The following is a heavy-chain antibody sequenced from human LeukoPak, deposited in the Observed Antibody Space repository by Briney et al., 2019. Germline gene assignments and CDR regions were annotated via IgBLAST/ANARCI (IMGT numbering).Heavy chain of an antibody. D-gene: IGHD6-13*01. CDR1: GGSISSGDYY. CDR2: IYYSGST. V-gene: IGHV4-30-4*08. J-gene: IGHJ4*02. CDR3: ARYSSSWSLFDY. Sequence: PSETLSLTCTVSGGSISSGDYYWSWIRQPPGKGLEWIGYIYYSGSTYYNPSPKSRVTISVDTSKNQFSLKLSSVTAADTAVYYCARYSSSWSLFDYWGQGTLVTVSS.